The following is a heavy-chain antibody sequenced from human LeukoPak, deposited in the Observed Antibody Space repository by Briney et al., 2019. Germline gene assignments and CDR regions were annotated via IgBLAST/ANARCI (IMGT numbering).Heavy chain of an antibody. V-gene: IGHV3-48*01. CDR1: GFTFSNYS. D-gene: IGHD5-12*01. CDR3: ATVKGRATFVY. Sequence: PGGSLRLSCEASGFTFSNYSMNWVRQAPGKGLEWVSYIRSSSSTIYYADSVKGRFTISRDNAKNSLYLQMNSLRAEDTAVYYCATVKGRATFVYWGQGTLVTVSS. J-gene: IGHJ4*02. CDR2: IRSSSSTI.